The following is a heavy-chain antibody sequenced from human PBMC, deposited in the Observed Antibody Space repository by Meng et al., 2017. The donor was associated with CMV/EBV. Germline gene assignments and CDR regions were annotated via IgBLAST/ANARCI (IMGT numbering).Heavy chain of an antibody. J-gene: IGHJ4*02. Sequence: GESLKISCAASGFTFSSYGMHWVRQAPGKGLEWVAFIRYDGSNKYYAGSVKGRLTISRDNSKNTLYLQMNSLRAEDTAVYYCAKTAYRFGELLSYFDYWGQGTLVTVSS. D-gene: IGHD3-10*01. V-gene: IGHV3-30*02. CDR2: IRYDGSNK. CDR1: GFTFSSYG. CDR3: AKTAYRFGELLSYFDY.